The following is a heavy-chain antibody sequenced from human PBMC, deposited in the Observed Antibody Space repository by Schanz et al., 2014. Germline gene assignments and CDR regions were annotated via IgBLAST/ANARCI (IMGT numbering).Heavy chain of an antibody. CDR2: INPIGGST. CDR1: GYTFTNFF. J-gene: IGHJ4*02. V-gene: IGHV1-46*01. D-gene: IGHD3-22*01. CDR3: ARSNYYDNRDYYNSFDY. Sequence: QVHLVQSGAEVKKPGSSVKVSCKASGYTFTNFFLHWVRQAPGQGLEWMGIINPIGGSTTYAQKFQGRVTFTADKSTSTAYMELSSLKSEDTAVYYCARSNYYDNRDYYNSFDYWGQGTLVTVSS.